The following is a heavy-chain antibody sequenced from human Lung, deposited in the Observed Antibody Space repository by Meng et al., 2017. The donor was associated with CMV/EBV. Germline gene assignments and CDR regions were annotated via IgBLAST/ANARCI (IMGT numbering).Heavy chain of an antibody. J-gene: IGHJ3*02. Sequence: SCVASGFTFDGYAMSWVRQAPGKGLEWVSVIYGSGRSSSSADSVKGRFSISRDNSKNTLSLQMSSLRADDTAVYYCARLLVGALDTHAFDIWGRGTXVTVSS. V-gene: IGHV3-23*05. CDR1: GFTFDGYA. CDR3: ARLLVGALDTHAFDI. CDR2: IYGSGRSS. D-gene: IGHD1-26*01.